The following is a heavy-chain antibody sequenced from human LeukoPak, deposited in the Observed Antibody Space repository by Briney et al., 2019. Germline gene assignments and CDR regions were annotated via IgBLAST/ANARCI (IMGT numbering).Heavy chain of an antibody. V-gene: IGHV4-59*01. D-gene: IGHD2-2*01. CDR3: ARDLVVPAARGYYYYYGMDV. CDR2: LYYSGST. Sequence: SETLSLTCTVSGGSISSYYWSWIRQPPGKGLEWIGYLYYSGSTNYNPSLKSRVTISVDTSKNQFSLKLSSVTAADTAVHYCARDLVVPAARGYYYYYGMDVWGQGTTVTVSS. J-gene: IGHJ6*02. CDR1: GGSISSYY.